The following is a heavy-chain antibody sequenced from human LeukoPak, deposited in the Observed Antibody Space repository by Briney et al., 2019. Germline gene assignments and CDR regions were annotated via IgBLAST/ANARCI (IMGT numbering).Heavy chain of an antibody. CDR2: INPNSGGT. J-gene: IGHJ4*02. CDR1: GYTFTVYY. D-gene: IGHD5-18*01. V-gene: IGHV1-2*02. CDR3: ARAFTGYSYGHFDY. Sequence: ASVKVSCKASGYTFTVYYMHWVRQAPGQGLEWMGWINPNSGGTNYAQKFQGRVTMTRDTSISTAYMELSRLRSDDTAVYYCARAFTGYSYGHFDYWGQGTLVTVSS.